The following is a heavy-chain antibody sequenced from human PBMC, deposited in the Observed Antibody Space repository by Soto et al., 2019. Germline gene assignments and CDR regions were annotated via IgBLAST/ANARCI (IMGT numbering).Heavy chain of an antibody. CDR3: ATQTISYTWGD. CDR1: GGPITTTTW. D-gene: IGHD3-16*01. V-gene: IGHV4-4*02. CDR2: LHHDGTT. J-gene: IGHJ6*02. Sequence: QVQLQESGPGLVKPSETLSLTCAVSGGPITTTTWWAWVRLPPGKGLEWFGELHHDGTTNYNPSLPSRITMSLDKSNNHFALKLTSVTAADTAIYYCATQTISYTWGDWGRGTTVTVSS.